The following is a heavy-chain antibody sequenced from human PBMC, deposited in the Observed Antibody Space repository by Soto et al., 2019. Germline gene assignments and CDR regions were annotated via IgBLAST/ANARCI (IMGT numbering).Heavy chain of an antibody. CDR3: SRESHDILTGPPWVWYFDL. V-gene: IGHV4-34*01. CDR1: GGSFSGYY. J-gene: IGHJ2*01. D-gene: IGHD3-9*01. CDR2: INDRGSI. Sequence: QVQLQQWGAGPLRPLETLSLTCGVSGGSFSGYYWVWIRQSPGTGLEWLGEINDRGSINYNPSLNSRVSISVDTSKNQYSLDLRSVTAADTAVYYCSRESHDILTGPPWVWYFDLWGRGTLVTVSS.